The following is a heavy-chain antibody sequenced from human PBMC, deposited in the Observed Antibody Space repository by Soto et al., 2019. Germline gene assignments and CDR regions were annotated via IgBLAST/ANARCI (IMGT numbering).Heavy chain of an antibody. CDR1: GFTISSHW. CDR3: QVGIWSPVEY. J-gene: IGHJ4*02. D-gene: IGHD1-26*01. CDR2: INSDATTT. Sequence: EVQLVESGGGLVQPGGSLRLSCVASGFTISSHWMHWVRQVPGKGLVCVSRINSDATTTNYVDSVKGRFTISRDNAKNAVYLQMNSLRAEDTAVYYCQVGIWSPVEYWGQGTLVTVSS. V-gene: IGHV3-74*01.